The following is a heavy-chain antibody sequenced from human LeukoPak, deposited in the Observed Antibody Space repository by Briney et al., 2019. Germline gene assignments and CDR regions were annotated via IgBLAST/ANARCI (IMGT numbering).Heavy chain of an antibody. CDR2: ISGSGGAT. D-gene: IGHD3-10*01. J-gene: IGHJ4*02. Sequence: GGSLRLSCAASGFTFNTYGMSWVRQAPGKGLEWVSGISGSGGATYYADSVKGRFTISRDNGKNSLYLQMNSLRAEDMAVYYCARGETRGPTPGFDSWGQGILVTVSS. CDR3: ARGETRGPTPGFDS. V-gene: IGHV3-23*01. CDR1: GFTFNTYG.